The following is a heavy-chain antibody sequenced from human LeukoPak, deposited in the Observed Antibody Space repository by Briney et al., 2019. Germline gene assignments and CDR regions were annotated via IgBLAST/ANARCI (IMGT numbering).Heavy chain of an antibody. CDR3: ATGGYYYDSSGYS. CDR2: ISGSGGST. J-gene: IGHJ4*02. V-gene: IGHV3-23*01. Sequence: PGGSLRLSCAASGFTFSSYGMSWVRQAPGKGLEWVSAISGSGGSTYYADSVKGRFTISRDNSKNTLYLQMNSLRAEDTAAYYCATGGYYYDSSGYSWGQGTLVTVSS. CDR1: GFTFSSYG. D-gene: IGHD3-22*01.